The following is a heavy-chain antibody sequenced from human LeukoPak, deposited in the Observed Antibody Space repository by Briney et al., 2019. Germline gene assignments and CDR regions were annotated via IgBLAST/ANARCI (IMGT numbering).Heavy chain of an antibody. CDR2: IYTSGST. D-gene: IGHD1-20*01. J-gene: IGHJ3*02. CDR1: GGSISSGSYY. Sequence: SQTLSLTCTVSGGSISSGSYYWSWIRQPAGKGLEWIGRIYTSGSTNYTPSLKRRVTISVDTSKNQFSLKLSSVTAADTAVYYCASPSITGTIDAFDIWGQGTMVTVSS. CDR3: ASPSITGTIDAFDI. V-gene: IGHV4-61*02.